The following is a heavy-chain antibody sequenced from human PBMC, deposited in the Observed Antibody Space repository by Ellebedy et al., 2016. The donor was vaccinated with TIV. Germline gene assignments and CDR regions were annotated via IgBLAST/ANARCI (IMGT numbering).Heavy chain of an antibody. D-gene: IGHD1-26*01. CDR1: GYSFATYW. CDR3: ARGVGATGGGTDY. Sequence: GESLKISCKVSGYSFATYWITWVRQMPGKGLEWMARIDPSDSYTNYSPAFEGHVTFSVDKSSNTAYLRWRRLATSDTAVYYCARGVGATGGGTDYWGQGTMVIVSA. V-gene: IGHV5-10-1*01. J-gene: IGHJ4*02. CDR2: IDPSDSYT.